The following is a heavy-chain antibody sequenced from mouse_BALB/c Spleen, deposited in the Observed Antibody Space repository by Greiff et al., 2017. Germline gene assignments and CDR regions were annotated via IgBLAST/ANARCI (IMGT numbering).Heavy chain of an antibody. CDR1: GYAFTNYL. J-gene: IGHJ2*01. V-gene: IGHV1-54*03. D-gene: IGHD2-14*01. CDR3: AREANRYDDYFDY. Sequence: QVHVKQSGAELVRPGTSVKVSCKASGYAFTNYLIEWVKQRPGQGLEWIGVINPGSGGTNYNEKFKGKATLTADKSSSTAYMQLSSLTSDDSAVYFCAREANRYDDYFDYWGQGTTLTVSS. CDR2: INPGSGGT.